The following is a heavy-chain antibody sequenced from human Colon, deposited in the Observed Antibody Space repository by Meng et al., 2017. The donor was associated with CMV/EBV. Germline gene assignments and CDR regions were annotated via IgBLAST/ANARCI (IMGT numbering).Heavy chain of an antibody. CDR3: ARVSKGRLDP. D-gene: IGHD3-16*02. CDR1: GGSFSGYY. V-gene: IGHV4-34*01. J-gene: IGHJ5*02. Sequence: SETLSLTCAVYGGSFSGYYWSWIRQPPGKGLEWIGEINHSGSTNYNPSLKSRVTISVDTSKNQFSLKLSSVTAADTAVYYCARVSKGRLDPWGHGTLVTVSS. CDR2: INHSGST.